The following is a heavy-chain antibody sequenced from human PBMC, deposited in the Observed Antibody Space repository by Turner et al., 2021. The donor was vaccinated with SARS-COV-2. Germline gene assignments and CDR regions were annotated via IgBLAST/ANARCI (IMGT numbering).Heavy chain of an antibody. D-gene: IGHD2-15*01. Sequence: VQLVESGGGVVQPGRSLRLSCAASGFTFSSYGMHWVRQPTGKSLEWVSAIGVIGDTYYADSVKGRFTISRENAKNSLYLQINSLRAEDTAVYYCVREFCGGGICPGFYYFDFWGQGTPVTVSS. J-gene: IGHJ4*02. CDR3: VREFCGGGICPGFYYFDF. CDR2: IGVIGDT. CDR1: GFTFSSYG. V-gene: IGHV3-13*01.